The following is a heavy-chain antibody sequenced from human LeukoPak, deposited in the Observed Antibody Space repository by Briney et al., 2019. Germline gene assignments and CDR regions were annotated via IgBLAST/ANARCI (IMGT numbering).Heavy chain of an antibody. CDR2: IRYDGSNK. Sequence: GGSLRLSCAASGFTFSSYGMHWVRQAPGKGLEWVAFIRYDGSNKYYADSVKGRFTISRDNSKNTLYLQMNSLRAEDTAVYYCAKAGGRYCSSTSCPTKTDYWGQGTLVTVSS. V-gene: IGHV3-30*02. J-gene: IGHJ4*02. D-gene: IGHD2-2*01. CDR3: AKAGGRYCSSTSCPTKTDY. CDR1: GFTFSSYG.